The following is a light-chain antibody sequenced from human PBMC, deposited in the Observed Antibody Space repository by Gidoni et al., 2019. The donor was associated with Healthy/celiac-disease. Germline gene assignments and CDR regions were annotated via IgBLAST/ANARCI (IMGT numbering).Light chain of an antibody. V-gene: IGKV1-33*01. Sequence: IQMTQSPSSLSASVGDRVTITCQASQDISNYLNWYQQKPGKAPKLLIYDASNLETGVPSRFSGSGSGTDFTFTISSLQPEDIATYYCQQYDNLPGTFXPXTKVDIK. CDR3: QQYDNLPGT. CDR2: DAS. CDR1: QDISNY. J-gene: IGKJ3*01.